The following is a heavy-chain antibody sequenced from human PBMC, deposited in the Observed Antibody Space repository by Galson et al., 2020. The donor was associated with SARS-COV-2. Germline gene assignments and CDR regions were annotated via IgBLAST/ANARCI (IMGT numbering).Heavy chain of an antibody. Sequence: GESLKISCAASGFTFSSYGMHWVRQAPGKGLEWVAVIWYDGSNKYYADSVKGRFTISRDNSKNTLYLQMNSLRAEDTAVYYCARDVWFGESSGFDYWGQGTLVTVSS. CDR3: ARDVWFGESSGFDY. J-gene: IGHJ4*02. V-gene: IGHV3-33*01. CDR2: IWYDGSNK. D-gene: IGHD3-10*01. CDR1: GFTFSSYG.